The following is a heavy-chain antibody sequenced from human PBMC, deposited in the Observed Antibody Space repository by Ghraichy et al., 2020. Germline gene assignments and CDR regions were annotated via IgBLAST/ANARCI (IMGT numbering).Heavy chain of an antibody. Sequence: GGSLRLSCAASGFTFSDYYMSWIRQAPGKGLERVSYISRSGSTIYYADSVTGRCTISRDNAKYSLYLQINSLRAENSAVYYCVRERGAVMDVWGQGNTVTVSS. CDR1: GFTFSDYY. CDR3: VRERGAVMDV. D-gene: IGHD4-17*01. CDR2: ISRSGSTI. J-gene: IGHJ6*02. V-gene: IGHV3-11*01.